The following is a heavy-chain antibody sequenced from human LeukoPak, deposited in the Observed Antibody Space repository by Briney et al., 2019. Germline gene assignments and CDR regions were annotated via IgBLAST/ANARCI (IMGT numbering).Heavy chain of an antibody. V-gene: IGHV3-64*02. Sequence: GGSLRLSWVASGFTFYNYAVHWVRQAPGKGLEYVSAIGGNGDTSYYADSVKGRFTISRDNSKNTVYLQLGSLRTEDMAVYYCATRHEYSYPYWGQGTLVTVSS. CDR1: GFTFYNYA. CDR2: IGGNGDTS. CDR3: ATRHEYSYPY. D-gene: IGHD5-18*01. J-gene: IGHJ4*02.